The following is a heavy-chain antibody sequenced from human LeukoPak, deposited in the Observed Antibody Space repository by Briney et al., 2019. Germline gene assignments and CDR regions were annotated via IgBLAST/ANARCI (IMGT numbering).Heavy chain of an antibody. CDR1: GFTFDDYA. CDR2: ISWNSGTI. V-gene: IGHV3-9*01. J-gene: IGHJ4*02. Sequence: PGRSLRLSCAASGFTFDDYAMHWVRQAPGKGLEWVSGISWNSGTIGYADSVKGRFTISRDNAKNSLYLQMNSLRAEDTALYYCAKDIGSVGAYYFDYWGQGTLVTVSS. CDR3: AKDIGSVGAYYFDY. D-gene: IGHD3-10*01.